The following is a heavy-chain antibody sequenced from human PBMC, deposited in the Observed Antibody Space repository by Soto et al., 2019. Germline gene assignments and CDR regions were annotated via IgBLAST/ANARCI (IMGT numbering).Heavy chain of an antibody. CDR1: GFTFSSNS. V-gene: IGHV3-23*01. J-gene: IGHJ5*02. Sequence: EVQLLESGGDLIQPGGSLRLSCAASGFTFSSNSFTWVRQAPGKGLEYVSGISIGGDKTWHADSVKGRFAVSRDNSKNTVYLQMNSLRVDDTAVYYCAKWDGYGDHWGQGTLVTVSS. CDR2: ISIGGDKT. CDR3: AKWDGYGDH. D-gene: IGHD5-12*01.